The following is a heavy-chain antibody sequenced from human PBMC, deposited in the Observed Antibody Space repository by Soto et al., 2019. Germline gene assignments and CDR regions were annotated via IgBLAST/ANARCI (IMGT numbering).Heavy chain of an antibody. J-gene: IGHJ3*02. CDR3: ARQRESGAFDI. V-gene: IGHV5-10-1*01. CDR2: IDPSDSYT. D-gene: IGHD6-25*01. CDR1: GYNFANSW. Sequence: VEPLKISCKGAGYNFANSWISWVRQLPGKGLEWMGRIDPSDSYTNYSPSFQGHVTISADKSISTAYLQWSSLKASDTAMYYCARQRESGAFDIWGQGTMVTVSS.